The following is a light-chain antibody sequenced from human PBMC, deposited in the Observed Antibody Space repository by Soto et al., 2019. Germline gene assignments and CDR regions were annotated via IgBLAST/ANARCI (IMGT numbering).Light chain of an antibody. J-gene: IGLJ2*01. Sequence: QSVLTQPPSASGTPGQRVPLSCSGSRSNIGSNYVYWYQQLPGTVPQLLIYRNSARPSGVPDRFSGSKSGTSASLAISGLRSEDEADYYCAAWDDSLSGVVFGGGTKVTVL. CDR3: AAWDDSLSGVV. CDR2: RNS. V-gene: IGLV1-47*01. CDR1: RSNIGSNY.